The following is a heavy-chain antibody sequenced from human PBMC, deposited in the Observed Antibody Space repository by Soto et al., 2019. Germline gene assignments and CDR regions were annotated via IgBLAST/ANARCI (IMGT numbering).Heavy chain of an antibody. CDR3: ARANWNLDYYGMDV. CDR1: GGSISSGGYY. D-gene: IGHD1-1*01. J-gene: IGHJ6*02. CDR2: IYYSGST. V-gene: IGHV4-31*03. Sequence: QVQLQESGPGLVKPSQTLSLTCTVSGGSISSGGYYWSWIRQHPGKGLEWIGYIYYSGSTYYNSSLKSRVTISVDTSKNQFSLKLSSVTAADTAVYYCARANWNLDYYGMDVWGQGTTVTVSS.